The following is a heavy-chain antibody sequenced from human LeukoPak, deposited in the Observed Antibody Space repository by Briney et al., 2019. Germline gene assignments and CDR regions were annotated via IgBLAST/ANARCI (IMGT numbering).Heavy chain of an antibody. J-gene: IGHJ4*02. CDR2: IYTSGST. CDR1: GGSISSYY. CDR3: ARENFYYYDSSGYWYFDY. D-gene: IGHD3-22*01. V-gene: IGHV4-4*07. Sequence: SETLSLTCTVSGGSISSYYWSWIRQPAGKGLEWIGRIYTSGSTNYNPSLKSRVTMSVDTSKNQFSLKLSSVTAADTGVDYCARENFYYYDSSGYWYFDYWGQGTLVTVSS.